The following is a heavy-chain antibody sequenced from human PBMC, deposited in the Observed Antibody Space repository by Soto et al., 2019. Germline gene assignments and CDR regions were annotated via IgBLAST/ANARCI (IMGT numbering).Heavy chain of an antibody. CDR1: GYIFSTCG. CDR3: ARAEGMAPYYYYGMDV. CDR2: INTHNGHT. V-gene: IGHV1-18*04. J-gene: IGHJ6*02. Sequence: ASVKVSCKASGYIFSTCGIGWVRQAPGQGLEWLGWINTHNGHTNFAPKLKDRVSMTRDPSTSTAYMELSSLTPDDTAVYYCARAEGMAPYYYYGMDVWGQGTTVTVSS.